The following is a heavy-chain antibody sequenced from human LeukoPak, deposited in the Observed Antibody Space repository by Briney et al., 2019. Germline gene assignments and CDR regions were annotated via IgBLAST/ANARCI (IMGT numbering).Heavy chain of an antibody. CDR3: ARDRTYYGSGSYYNGFDY. D-gene: IGHD3-10*01. Sequence: SVKVSCKASGGTFSSYAISWVRQAPGQGLEWMGGIIPIFGTANYAQKFQGRVTITADESTSTAYMELSSLRSEDTAVYYCARDRTYYGSGSYYNGFDYWGQGTLVTVSS. CDR1: GGTFSSYA. CDR2: IIPIFGTA. J-gene: IGHJ4*02. V-gene: IGHV1-69*13.